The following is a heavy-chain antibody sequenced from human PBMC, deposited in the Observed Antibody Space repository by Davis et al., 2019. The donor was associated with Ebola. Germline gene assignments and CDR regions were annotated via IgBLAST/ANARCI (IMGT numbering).Heavy chain of an antibody. CDR3: ARGTNGYNPGGYFDS. CDR2: IYPGDSDT. J-gene: IGHJ4*02. CDR1: GYSFTNYW. V-gene: IGHV5-51*01. Sequence: GESLKISCKGSGYSFTNYWIDWVRQMPGKGLEWMGIIYPGDSDTRYSPSFQGQVTISADKSINTAFLQWSSLKASDTAIYYCARGTNGYNPGGYFDSWGQGTLVTVSS. D-gene: IGHD5-24*01.